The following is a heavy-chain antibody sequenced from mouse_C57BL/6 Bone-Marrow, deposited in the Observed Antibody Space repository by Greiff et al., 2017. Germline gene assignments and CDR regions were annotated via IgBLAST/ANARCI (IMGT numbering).Heavy chain of an antibody. J-gene: IGHJ4*01. CDR3: ARQGIVTTFSMDY. CDR2: ITSDGGST. D-gene: IGHD2-5*01. Sequence: EVQGVESGGGLVQPGESLKLSCESNEYEFPSHDMSWVRKTPEKRLELVAAITSDGGSTYYPETMERRFIISRDNTKKTLYLQMSSLRSEDTALYYCARQGIVTTFSMDYWGQGTSVTVSS. V-gene: IGHV5-2*01. CDR1: EYEFPSHD.